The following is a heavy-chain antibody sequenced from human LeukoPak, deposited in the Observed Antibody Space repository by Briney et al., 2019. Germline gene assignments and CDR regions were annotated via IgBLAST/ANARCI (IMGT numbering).Heavy chain of an antibody. J-gene: IGHJ4*02. CDR3: AKGRYSNSWYSDY. CDR1: GFTFSDHY. Sequence: GGSLRLSCAASGFTFSDHYMDWVRQAPGKGLEWVSGISGSGGSTYYADSVKGRFTISRDNSKNTLFLQMNSLRAEDTAVYYCAKGRYSNSWYSDYWGQGTLVTVSS. CDR2: ISGSGGST. V-gene: IGHV3-23*01. D-gene: IGHD6-13*01.